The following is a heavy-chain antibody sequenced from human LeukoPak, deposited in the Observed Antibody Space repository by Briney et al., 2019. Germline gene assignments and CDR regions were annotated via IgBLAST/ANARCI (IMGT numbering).Heavy chain of an antibody. CDR2: IYTSGST. CDR3: AGDAPYDSSGYYYYYYYYYMDV. J-gene: IGHJ6*03. V-gene: IGHV4-4*07. D-gene: IGHD3-22*01. CDR1: GGSISSYY. Sequence: SETLSLTCTVSGGSISSYYWSWIRQPAGKGLEWIGRIYTSGSTNYNPSLKSRVTMSVDTSKNQFSLKLSSVTAADTAVYYCAGDAPYDSSGYYYYYYYYYMDVWGKGTTVTVSS.